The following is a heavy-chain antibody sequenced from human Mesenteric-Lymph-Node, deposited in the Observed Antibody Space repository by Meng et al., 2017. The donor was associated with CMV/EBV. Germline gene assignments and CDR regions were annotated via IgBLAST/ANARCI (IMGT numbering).Heavy chain of an antibody. CDR1: GGTFSSYA. D-gene: IGHD6-19*01. J-gene: IGHJ4*02. CDR2: IIPIFGTA. V-gene: IGHV1-69*06. Sequence: CKASGGTFSSYAISWVRQAAGQGLEWMGGIIPIFGTANYAQKFPRRVTITADKSTSTAYMELSSLRSEDTAVYYCARARTWLGINYWGQGTLVTVSS. CDR3: ARARTWLGINY.